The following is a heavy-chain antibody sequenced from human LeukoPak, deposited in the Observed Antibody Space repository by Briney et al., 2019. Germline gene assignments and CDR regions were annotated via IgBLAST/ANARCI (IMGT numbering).Heavy chain of an antibody. CDR3: AKFKGHYYYDSSGYCDN. CDR1: GFTFSTYA. Sequence: GGSLRLSCAASGFTFSTYAMSWVRQAPGKGLEWVSSIRGRGDNTYYADSMKGRFTISRDNSNYTLHLQMNSLRAEDTAVFYCAKFKGHYYYDSSGYCDNWGQGTLVTVSS. CDR2: IRGRGDNT. V-gene: IGHV3-23*01. J-gene: IGHJ4*02. D-gene: IGHD3-22*01.